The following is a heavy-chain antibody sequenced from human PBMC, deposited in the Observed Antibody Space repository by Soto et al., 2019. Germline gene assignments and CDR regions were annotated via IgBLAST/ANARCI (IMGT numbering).Heavy chain of an antibody. D-gene: IGHD3-22*01. CDR2: IKSKTDGGTT. Sequence: EMQLVESGGGLVKPGGSLRLSCAASGFTFSNAWMSWVRQAPGKGLEWVGRIKSKTDGGTTDYAAPVKGRFTISRDDSKNTLYLQMNSLKTEDTAVYYCTTDYYYYDSSGYANWYFDLWGRGTLVTVSS. CDR1: GFTFSNAW. J-gene: IGHJ2*01. V-gene: IGHV3-15*01. CDR3: TTDYYYYDSSGYANWYFDL.